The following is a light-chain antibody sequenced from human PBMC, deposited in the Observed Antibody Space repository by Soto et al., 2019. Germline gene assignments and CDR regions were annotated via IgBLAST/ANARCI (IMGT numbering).Light chain of an antibody. V-gene: IGLV2-14*03. CDR1: SSDVGGYNF. J-gene: IGLJ1*01. CDR3: SSYTSRSTDV. Sequence: QSVLTQPASVSGSPGQSITISCTGTSSDVGGYNFVSWYQQHPGKAPKLLIYDVNNRPSGVSDRFSGSKSGNTASLTISWLQAEDEADYYCSSYTSRSTDVFGTGTQLTVL. CDR2: DVN.